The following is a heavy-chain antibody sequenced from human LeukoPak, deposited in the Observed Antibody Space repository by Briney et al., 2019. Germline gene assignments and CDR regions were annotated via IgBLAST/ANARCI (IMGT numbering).Heavy chain of an antibody. V-gene: IGHV1-69-2*01. J-gene: IGHJ4*02. Sequence: ASVKVSCKVSGYTFTDYYMHWVQQAPGKGLDWMGLVDPEDGETIYAEKFQGRVTITADTSTDAAYMELSSLRSEDTAVYYCATGRNIVVVPAAMDYWGQGTLVTVSS. D-gene: IGHD2-2*01. CDR1: GYTFTDYY. CDR3: ATGRNIVVVPAAMDY. CDR2: VDPEDGET.